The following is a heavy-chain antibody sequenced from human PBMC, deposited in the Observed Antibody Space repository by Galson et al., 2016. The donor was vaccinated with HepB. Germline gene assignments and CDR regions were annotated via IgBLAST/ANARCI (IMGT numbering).Heavy chain of an antibody. Sequence: SLRLSCAASGFTFSSYWMHWVRQAPGRGLVWVSRINTDGSRTNYADSVKGRVTISRDNAKNTLYLQMNSLRAEDTAVYYCARAGMYHPRTCDFWGQGTLVTVSS. CDR3: ARAGMYHPRTCDF. J-gene: IGHJ4*02. CDR1: GFTFSSYW. CDR2: INTDGSRT. V-gene: IGHV3-74*01. D-gene: IGHD2-8*01.